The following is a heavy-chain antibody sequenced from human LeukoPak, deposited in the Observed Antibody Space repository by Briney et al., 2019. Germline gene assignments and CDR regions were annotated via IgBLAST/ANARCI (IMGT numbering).Heavy chain of an antibody. J-gene: IGHJ4*02. V-gene: IGHV1-2*02. CDR1: GYTFTGYY. CDR3: ARAYCSSTSCYSNY. Sequence: ASVKASCKASGYTFTGYYMHWVRQAPGQGLEWMGWINPNSGGTNYAQKFQGRVTMTRDTSISTAYMELSRLRSDDTAVYYCARAYCSSTSCYSNYWGQGTLVTVSS. CDR2: INPNSGGT. D-gene: IGHD2-2*01.